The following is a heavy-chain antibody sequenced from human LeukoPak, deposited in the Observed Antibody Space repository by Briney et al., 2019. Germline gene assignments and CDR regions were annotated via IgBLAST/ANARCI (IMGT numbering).Heavy chain of an antibody. Sequence: PGGSLRFSCAASGCTFSSYAMSWVRQAPGKGLEWVSAISGSGGSTYYADSVKGRFTISRDNSKNTLYLQMNSLRAEDTAVYYCAKAEYYYDSSGYGGFWFDPWGQGTLVTVSS. V-gene: IGHV3-23*01. D-gene: IGHD3-22*01. CDR3: AKAEYYYDSSGYGGFWFDP. J-gene: IGHJ5*02. CDR2: ISGSGGST. CDR1: GCTFSSYA.